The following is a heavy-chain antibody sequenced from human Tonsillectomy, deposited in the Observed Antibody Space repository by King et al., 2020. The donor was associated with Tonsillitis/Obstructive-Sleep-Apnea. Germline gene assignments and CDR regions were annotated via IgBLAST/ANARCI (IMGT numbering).Heavy chain of an antibody. CDR3: ARDSMSHYFDSSTYYTFAY. D-gene: IGHD3-22*01. J-gene: IGHJ4*02. Sequence: QLVQSGAEVKKPGASVKVSCKASGYTFTSYGISWVRQAPGQGLEWMGWISAYNGDTNYPQNLQGRITMTTDTSTSIAYLDLRSLRSDDTALYYCARDSMSHYFDSSTYYTFAYWGQGTLVTVSS. CDR2: ISAYNGDT. V-gene: IGHV1-18*01. CDR1: GYTFTSYG.